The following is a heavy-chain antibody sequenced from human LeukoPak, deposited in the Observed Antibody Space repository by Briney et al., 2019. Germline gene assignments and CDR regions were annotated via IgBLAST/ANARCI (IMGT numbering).Heavy chain of an antibody. Sequence: SETLSLTCTVSGGSISSSSYYWGWIRQPPGKGLEWIGSIYYSGSTYYNPSLKSRVTISVDTSKNQFSLKLSSVTAADTAVYYCARHARLSNKINWFDPWGQGTLVTVSS. CDR2: IYYSGST. CDR3: ARHARLSNKINWFDP. J-gene: IGHJ5*02. D-gene: IGHD1/OR15-1a*01. CDR1: GGSISSSSYY. V-gene: IGHV4-39*01.